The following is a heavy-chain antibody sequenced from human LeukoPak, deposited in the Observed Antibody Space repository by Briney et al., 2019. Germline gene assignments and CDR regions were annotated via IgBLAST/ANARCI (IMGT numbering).Heavy chain of an antibody. CDR1: GFTFSSYW. J-gene: IGHJ4*02. V-gene: IGHV3-48*01. CDR2: ISTITSTL. CDR3: ARCFWVVSNSGYFDY. Sequence: GGSLRLSCAASGFTFSSYWMSWVRQAPGKGLEWVSYISTITSTLYYADSVKGRFTISRDNAKNSLYLQMNSLRAEDTAVYYCARCFWVVSNSGYFDYWGQGTLVTVSS. D-gene: IGHD2-15*01.